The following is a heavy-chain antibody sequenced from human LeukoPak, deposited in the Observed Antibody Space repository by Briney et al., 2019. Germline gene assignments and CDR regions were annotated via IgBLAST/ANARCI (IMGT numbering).Heavy chain of an antibody. Sequence: ASVKVSCKASGYTFTGYYMHWVRQAPGQGLEWMGWINPNSGGTNYAQKFQGRVTMTRDTSISTAYMELSRLRSDDTAVYYCARRTTGYCSGGSCYSSYFDYWGQGTLVTVSS. J-gene: IGHJ4*02. CDR3: ARRTTGYCSGGSCYSSYFDY. V-gene: IGHV1-2*02. D-gene: IGHD2-15*01. CDR1: GYTFTGYY. CDR2: INPNSGGT.